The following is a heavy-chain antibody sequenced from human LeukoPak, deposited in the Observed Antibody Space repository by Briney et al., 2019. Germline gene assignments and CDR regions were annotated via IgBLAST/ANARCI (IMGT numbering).Heavy chain of an antibody. V-gene: IGHV3-11*04. D-gene: IGHD5-18*01. Sequence: GGSLRLSCAASGFTFSDYYMSWIRQAPGKGLEWVSYISSSGSTIYYADSVKGRFTISRDNVKNSLYLQMNSLRAEDTAVYYCVKHTAMVPYFDYWGQGTLVTVSS. CDR1: GFTFSDYY. CDR2: ISSSGSTI. J-gene: IGHJ4*02. CDR3: VKHTAMVPYFDY.